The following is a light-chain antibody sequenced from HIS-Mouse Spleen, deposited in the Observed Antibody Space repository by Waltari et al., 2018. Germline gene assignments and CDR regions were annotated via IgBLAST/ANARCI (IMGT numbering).Light chain of an antibody. Sequence: QSVLTQPPSASGTPGQRVTISCSGSSSNIGSNYVYWYQQLPGTAPKLLIYRNNQQPSGVPDRFAGSKSGTSASLDITGLQAEDEADYYCQSYDSSLSGGVVFGGGTKLTVL. CDR2: RNN. J-gene: IGLJ2*01. CDR3: QSYDSSLSGGVV. V-gene: IGLV1-47*01. CDR1: SSNIGSNY.